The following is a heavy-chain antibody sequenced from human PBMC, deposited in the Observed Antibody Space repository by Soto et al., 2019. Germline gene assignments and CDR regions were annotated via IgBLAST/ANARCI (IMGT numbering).Heavy chain of an antibody. J-gene: IGHJ4*02. CDR3: ARVEHYDYVWGSYRFLTYYFAY. D-gene: IGHD3-16*02. CDR1: GYTFTSYG. V-gene: IGHV1-18*01. CDR2: ISAYNGNT. Sequence: AAVKVSCKASGYTFTSYGISWVRQAPGRGLEWMGWISAYNGNTNYAQKLQGRVTMTTDTSTSTAYMELRSLRPNDTAVYYCARVEHYDYVWGSYRFLTYYFAYWARGPLVTVSS.